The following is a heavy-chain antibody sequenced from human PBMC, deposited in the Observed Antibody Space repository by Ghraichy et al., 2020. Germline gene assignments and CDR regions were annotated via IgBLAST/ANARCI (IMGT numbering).Heavy chain of an antibody. CDR2: ISYDGSNK. V-gene: IGHV3-30*04. CDR1: GFTFSSYA. Sequence: GSLRLSCAASGFTFSSYAMHWVRQAPGKGLEWVAVISYDGSNKYYADAVKGRFTISRDNSKNTLYLQMNSLRAEDTAVYYCARGIEDQTLRYWGQGTLVTVSS. D-gene: IGHD2-2*01. CDR3: ARGIEDQTLRY. J-gene: IGHJ4*02.